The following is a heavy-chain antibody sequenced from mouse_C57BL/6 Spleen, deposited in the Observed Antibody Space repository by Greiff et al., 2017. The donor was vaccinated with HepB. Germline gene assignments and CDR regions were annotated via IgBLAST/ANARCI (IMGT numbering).Heavy chain of an antibody. Sequence: QVQLKQSGAELVRPGTSVKVSCKASGYAFTNYLIEWVKQRPGQGLEWIGVINPGSGGTKYNEKFKGKATLTADKSSSTAYMQLSSLTSEDSAVYFCARRDARVYYAMDYWGQGTSVTVSS. J-gene: IGHJ4*01. CDR2: INPGSGGT. CDR1: GYAFTNYL. CDR3: ARRDARVYYAMDY. V-gene: IGHV1-54*01.